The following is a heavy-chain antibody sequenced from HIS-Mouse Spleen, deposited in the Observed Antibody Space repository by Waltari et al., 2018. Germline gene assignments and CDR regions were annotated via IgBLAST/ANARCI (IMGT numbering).Heavy chain of an antibody. CDR2: ISSSSSTI. V-gene: IGHV3-48*01. J-gene: IGHJ5*02. CDR3: ARDLGNWFDP. Sequence: EVQLVESGGGLVQPGGSLRLSCAASGFTFSSYSMNWVRQAPGKGLGGVSYISSSSSTIYYAGSVKGRFTISRDNAKNSLYLQMNSLRAEDTAVYYCARDLGNWFDPWGQGTLVTVSS. CDR1: GFTFSSYS.